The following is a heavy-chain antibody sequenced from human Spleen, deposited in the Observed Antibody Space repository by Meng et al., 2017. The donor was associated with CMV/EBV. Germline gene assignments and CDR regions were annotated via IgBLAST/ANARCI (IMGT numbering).Heavy chain of an antibody. J-gene: IGHJ4*02. CDR1: GFTFSSYA. V-gene: IGHV3-23*03. CDR2: IYSDGSST. Sequence: GGSLRLSCAASGFTFSSYAMSWVRQAPGKGLEWVSVIYSDGSSTYYADSVKGRFIISRDNSKNTLYLQMNTLRTEDTAVYYCTREKGDIVVIPSTFWGQGTLVTVSS. CDR3: TREKGDIVVIPSTF. D-gene: IGHD2-15*01.